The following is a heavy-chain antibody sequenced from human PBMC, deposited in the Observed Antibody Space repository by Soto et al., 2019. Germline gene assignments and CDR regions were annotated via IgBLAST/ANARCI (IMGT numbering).Heavy chain of an antibody. Sequence: PETLSLTCTFSRGSISGYYWSWIRQPPGKGLEWIGYIYYSGSTNYNPSLKSRVTISVDTSKNQFSLKLSSVTAADTAVYYCARKNFWDWSGYYTWFDPWRLGTLVTVSS. CDR2: IYYSGST. CDR1: RGSISGYY. J-gene: IGHJ5*02. D-gene: IGHD3-3*01. V-gene: IGHV4-59*01. CDR3: ARKNFWDWSGYYTWFDP.